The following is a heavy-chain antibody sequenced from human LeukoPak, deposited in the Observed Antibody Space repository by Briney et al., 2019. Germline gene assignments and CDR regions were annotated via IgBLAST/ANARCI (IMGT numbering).Heavy chain of an antibody. V-gene: IGHV5-51*01. CDR2: TYPGDSNI. J-gene: IGHJ5*02. CDR3: VRSPACSSGTCYPNWFDP. Sequence: GESLKISCKGSGYSFTNNWIGWVRQMPGKGLEWMGITYPGDSNIRYSPSFQGQVTISADKSISSAYLQWSSLKASDTAMYYCVRSPACSSGTCYPNWFDPWGQGTLVTVSS. CDR1: GYSFTNNW. D-gene: IGHD2-15*01.